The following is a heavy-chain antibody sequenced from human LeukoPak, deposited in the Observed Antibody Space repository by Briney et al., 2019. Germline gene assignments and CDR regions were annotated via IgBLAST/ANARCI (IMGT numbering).Heavy chain of an antibody. CDR2: ITSSGRTI. CDR1: GFTFSSYE. Sequence: GGSLRLSCEASGFTFSSYEMNWVRQAPGKGLEWVSYITSSGRTIYYADSVKGRFTISRDNAKNSLYLQMNSLRAEDTAVYYCAREDALDIWGQGTMVTVSS. V-gene: IGHV3-48*03. J-gene: IGHJ3*02. CDR3: AREDALDI.